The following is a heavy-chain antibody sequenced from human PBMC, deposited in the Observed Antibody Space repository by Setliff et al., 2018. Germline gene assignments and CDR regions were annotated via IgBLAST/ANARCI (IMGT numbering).Heavy chain of an antibody. CDR3: AKDPRDTYYSYGFDS. D-gene: IGHD5-18*01. J-gene: IGHJ4*02. Sequence: PGGSLRLSCAASGFTFSSYGMHWVRQAPGKGLEWVAFIRYDGSNKYYADSVKGQFTISRDNSKNTLYLQMNSLRAEDTAVYYCAKDPRDTYYSYGFDSWGQGTQVTVSS. CDR2: IRYDGSNK. V-gene: IGHV3-30*02. CDR1: GFTFSSYG.